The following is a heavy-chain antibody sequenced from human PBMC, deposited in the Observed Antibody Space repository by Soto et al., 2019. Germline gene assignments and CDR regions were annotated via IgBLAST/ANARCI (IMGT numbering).Heavy chain of an antibody. V-gene: IGHV3-30*13. Sequence: QVQLVESGGGVVQPGRSLRLSCAASEFIFSSYGMHWVRQAPGKGLEWVAVISSDGSVKYYADSVKGRFTISRDNSKNRLYLQMNSLRTEDTAVYQCAREGHSRGYGAYLQHWGQGTLVTVSS. CDR3: AREGHSRGYGAYLQH. J-gene: IGHJ1*01. CDR2: ISSDGSVK. D-gene: IGHD6-25*01. CDR1: EFIFSSYG.